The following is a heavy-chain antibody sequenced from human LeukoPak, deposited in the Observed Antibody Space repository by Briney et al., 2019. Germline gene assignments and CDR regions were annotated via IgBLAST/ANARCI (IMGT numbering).Heavy chain of an antibody. J-gene: IGHJ3*02. Sequence: GGSLRLSCAASGFTFSNYWMSWVRQAPGKGLEWVAVISYDGSYTYYADSVKGRFTISRDNAKNTQYLQMNSLRAEDTAVYYCARPIVVLPSESHAFDIWGQGTMITVSS. V-gene: IGHV3-30*03. CDR1: GFTFSNYW. CDR3: ARPIVVLPSESHAFDI. D-gene: IGHD2-2*01. CDR2: ISYDGSYT.